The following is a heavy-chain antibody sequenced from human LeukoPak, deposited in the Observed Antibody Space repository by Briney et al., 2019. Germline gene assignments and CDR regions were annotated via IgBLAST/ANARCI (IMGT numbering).Heavy chain of an antibody. CDR2: INHSGST. D-gene: IGHD5-12*01. CDR3: ARDDSGYGKNHY. V-gene: IGHV4-34*01. CDR1: GGSFSGYY. J-gene: IGHJ4*02. Sequence: SETLSLTCAVYGGSFSGYYWSWIRQPPGKGLEWIGEINHSGSTNYNPSLKSRVTISVDTSKDQFSLRLSSVTAADTAVYYCARDDSGYGKNHYWGQGILVTVSS.